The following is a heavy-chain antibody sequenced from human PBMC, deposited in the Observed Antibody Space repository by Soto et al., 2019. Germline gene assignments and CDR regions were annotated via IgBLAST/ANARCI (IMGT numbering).Heavy chain of an antibody. D-gene: IGHD5-18*01. Sequence: QVQLVESGGGVVQPGRSLRLSCAASGFTFSSYGMHWVRQAPGKGLEWVAVISYDGSNKYYADSVKGRFTISRDNSKNTLYLQMNSLRAEDTAVYYCAKDSQRYSYEELDAFDIWGHGTMVTVSS. CDR1: GFTFSSYG. CDR2: ISYDGSNK. J-gene: IGHJ3*02. V-gene: IGHV3-30*18. CDR3: AKDSQRYSYEELDAFDI.